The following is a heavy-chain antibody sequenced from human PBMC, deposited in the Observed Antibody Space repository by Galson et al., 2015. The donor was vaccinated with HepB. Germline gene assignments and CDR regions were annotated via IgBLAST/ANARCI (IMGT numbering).Heavy chain of an antibody. Sequence: SLRLSCAASGFTFSHFWMNWVRQAPGKGLEWVASINLGGSEKYYVDSVNGRFTISRDNAKNSLYLQMDSLRAEDTAIYYCARGANYHDFWSGSYRDDAFDIWGQGTLVTVSS. V-gene: IGHV3-7*01. J-gene: IGHJ3*02. CDR1: GFTFSHFW. CDR2: INLGGSEK. D-gene: IGHD3-3*01. CDR3: ARGANYHDFWSGSYRDDAFDI.